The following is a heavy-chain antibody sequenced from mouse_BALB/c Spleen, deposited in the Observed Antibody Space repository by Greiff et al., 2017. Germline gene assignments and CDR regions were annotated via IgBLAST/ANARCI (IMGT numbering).Heavy chain of an antibody. J-gene: IGHJ3*01. Sequence: VQLKQSGAELVKPGASVKLSCTASGFNIKDTYMHWVKQRPEQGLEWIGRIDPANGNTKYDPKFQGKATITADTSSNTAYLQLSSLTSEDTAVYYCARSIYYAWFAYWGQGTLVTVSA. CDR1: GFNIKDTY. V-gene: IGHV14-3*02. D-gene: IGHD2-1*01. CDR2: IDPANGNT. CDR3: ARSIYYAWFAY.